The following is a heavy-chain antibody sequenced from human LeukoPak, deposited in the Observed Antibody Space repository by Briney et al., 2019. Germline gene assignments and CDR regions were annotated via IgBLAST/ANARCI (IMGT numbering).Heavy chain of an antibody. Sequence: PSETLSLTCAVYGGSFSGYYWSWIRQPPGKGLEWIGEINHSGSTNYNPSLKSRVTISVDTSKNQFSLKLSSVTAADTAVYYCARWDSGIDYWGQGTLVTVSS. V-gene: IGHV4-34*01. D-gene: IGHD1-26*01. CDR1: GGSFSGYY. J-gene: IGHJ4*02. CDR3: ARWDSGIDY. CDR2: INHSGST.